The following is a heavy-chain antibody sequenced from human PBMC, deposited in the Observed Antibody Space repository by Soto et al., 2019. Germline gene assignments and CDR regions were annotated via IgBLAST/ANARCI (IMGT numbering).Heavy chain of an antibody. D-gene: IGHD5-12*01. CDR2: IWNDGSSR. CDR1: GFNFSKYG. J-gene: IGHJ4*02. CDR3: ARPDLVAAIGAALDY. Sequence: QVQLVESGGGVVQPWRSLRLSCEASGFNFSKYGMHWVRQGPGKGLEGVAVIWNDGSSRYYADSVKGRFTVSRDNSKNTLFLQMNNVRDEDTAVYYCARPDLVAAIGAALDYWGQGTLVTVSS. V-gene: IGHV3-33*01.